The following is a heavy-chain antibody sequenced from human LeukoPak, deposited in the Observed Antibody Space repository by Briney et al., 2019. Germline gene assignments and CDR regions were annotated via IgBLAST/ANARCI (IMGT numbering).Heavy chain of an antibody. CDR3: ATRGQLERLVYFDY. CDR2: ISAYNGNT. Sequence: ASVKVSCTASGYTFTSYGISWVRQAPGQGLEWMGWISAYNGNTNYAQKLQGRVTMTTDTSTSTAYMEQSSLRSEDTAVYYCATRGQLERLVYFDYWGQGTLVTVSS. D-gene: IGHD1-1*01. J-gene: IGHJ4*02. V-gene: IGHV1-18*01. CDR1: GYTFTSYG.